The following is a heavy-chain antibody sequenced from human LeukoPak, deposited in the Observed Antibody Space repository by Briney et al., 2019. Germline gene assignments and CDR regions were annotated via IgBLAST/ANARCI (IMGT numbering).Heavy chain of an antibody. D-gene: IGHD6-19*01. CDR1: GVTFSKYW. CDR2: INTDGAVT. V-gene: IGHV3-74*01. J-gene: IGHJ4*02. Sequence: GGSLRLSCAASGVTFSKYWTRWVRHAPGGGLESVSRINTDGAVTTYADSVKGRFTVSRDNADNTMFLQMNSVRDEDTAVYYCATRQWLAPPPDSWGQGTPVTVSS. CDR3: ATRQWLAPPPDS.